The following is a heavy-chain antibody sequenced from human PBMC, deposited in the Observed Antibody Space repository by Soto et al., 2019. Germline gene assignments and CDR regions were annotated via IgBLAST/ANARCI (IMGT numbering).Heavy chain of an antibody. CDR3: ARCRYDFWSGYYGYGMDV. CDR1: GGSISSYY. D-gene: IGHD3-3*01. CDR2: IYYSGST. Sequence: SETLSLTCTVSGGSISSYYWSWIRQPPGKGLEWIGYIYYSGSTNYNPSLKSRVTISVDTSKNQFSLKLSSVTAADTAVYYCARCRYDFWSGYYGYGMDVWGQGTTVTVSS. V-gene: IGHV4-59*01. J-gene: IGHJ6*02.